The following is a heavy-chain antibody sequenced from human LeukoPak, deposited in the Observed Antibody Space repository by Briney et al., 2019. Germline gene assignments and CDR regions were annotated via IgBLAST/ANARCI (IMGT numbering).Heavy chain of an antibody. Sequence: SETLSLTCVVSGRSISSSSWWSWVRQPPGKGLEWIGEIQHTGTTNYNPSLKSRVTISVDKSNNQFSLKLSSVTAADTAVYYCLSVVPDAKENYWGQGTLVTVSS. V-gene: IGHV4-4*02. CDR3: LSVVPDAKENY. D-gene: IGHD2-2*01. CDR2: IQHTGTT. CDR1: GRSISSSSW. J-gene: IGHJ4*02.